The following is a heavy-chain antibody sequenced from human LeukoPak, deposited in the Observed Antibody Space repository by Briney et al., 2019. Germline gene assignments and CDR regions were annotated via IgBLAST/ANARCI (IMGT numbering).Heavy chain of an antibody. J-gene: IGHJ5*02. CDR3: ATAGKYRFDN. Sequence: PGGSLRLSCAASGFIFSNYWMHWVRQAPGEELVWVSRMNTDGSTINYADYVKGRFTISRDNAKNTLYLQMNSLTTEDTAVYYCATAGKYRFDNWGQGLLVTVSS. CDR2: MNTDGSTI. CDR1: GFIFSNYW. D-gene: IGHD6-19*01. V-gene: IGHV3-74*01.